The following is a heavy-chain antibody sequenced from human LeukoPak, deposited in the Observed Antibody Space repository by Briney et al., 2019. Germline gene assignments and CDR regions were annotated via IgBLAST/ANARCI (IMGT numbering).Heavy chain of an antibody. CDR1: GDSISSGGYY. V-gene: IGHV4-31*03. Sequence: SETLSLTCTVSGDSISSGGYYWSWIRQHPGKGLEWIGYIYYSGSTYYNPSLKSRVTISVDTSKNQFSLKLSSVTAADTAVYYCARAGAAKLFDYWGQGTLVTVSS. CDR3: ARAGAAKLFDY. J-gene: IGHJ4*02. D-gene: IGHD3-10*01. CDR2: IYYSGST.